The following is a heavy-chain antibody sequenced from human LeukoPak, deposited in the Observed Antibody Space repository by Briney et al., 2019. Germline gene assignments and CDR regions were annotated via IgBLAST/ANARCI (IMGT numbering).Heavy chain of an antibody. V-gene: IGHV1-69*04. D-gene: IGHD4-11*01. CDR2: IIPILGIA. Sequence: SVKVSCKASGGTFSSYAISWVRQAPGQGLEWMGRIIPILGIANYAQKFQGRVTITADKSTSTAYMELSSLRSEDTAVYYCARDLGSNYENWFDPWGQGTLVTVSS. J-gene: IGHJ5*02. CDR3: ARDLGSNYENWFDP. CDR1: GGTFSSYA.